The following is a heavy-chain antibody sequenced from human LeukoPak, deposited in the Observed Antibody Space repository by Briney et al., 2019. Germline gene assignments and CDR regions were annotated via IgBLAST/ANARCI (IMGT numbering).Heavy chain of an antibody. Sequence: SETLSLTCTVSGGSISSYYWSWIRQPPGKGLEWIGYIYYSGSTNYNPSLKSRVTISVDTSKNQFPLKLSSVTAADTAVYYCARASYCSGGSCYSSGFDYWGQGTLVTVSS. CDR2: IYYSGST. D-gene: IGHD2-15*01. J-gene: IGHJ4*02. CDR1: GGSISSYY. V-gene: IGHV4-59*01. CDR3: ARASYCSGGSCYSSGFDY.